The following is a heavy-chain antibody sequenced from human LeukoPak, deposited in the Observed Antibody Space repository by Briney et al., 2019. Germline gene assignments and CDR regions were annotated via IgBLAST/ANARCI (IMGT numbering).Heavy chain of an antibody. CDR3: AKDSRMIAFGGVIVRAFY. CDR1: GFTFDDYA. Sequence: PGGSLRLSCAASGFTFDDYARQWVRQAPGKGLEWVSGISWNSGSIVYADSVKGRFNISRDNAKNSLYMPTNSLRAEDTALYYSAKDSRMIAFGGVIVRAFYWGQGTLVTVSS. J-gene: IGHJ1*01. CDR2: ISWNSGSI. V-gene: IGHV3-9*01. D-gene: IGHD3-16*02.